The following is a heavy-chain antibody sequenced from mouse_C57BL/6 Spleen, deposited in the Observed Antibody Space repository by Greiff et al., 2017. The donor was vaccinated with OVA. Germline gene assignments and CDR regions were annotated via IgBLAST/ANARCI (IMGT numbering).Heavy chain of an antibody. CDR3: ARHGGGSPSNWYFDV. Sequence: DVMLVESGGDLVKPGGSLKLSCAASGFTFSSYGMSWVRQTPDKRLEWVATISSGGSSTYYPDSVKGRFTISRDHATHTLYLQMSSLKSEDTAMYYCARHGGGSPSNWYFDVWGTGTTVTVSS. CDR2: ISSGGSST. J-gene: IGHJ1*03. V-gene: IGHV5-6*02. D-gene: IGHD1-1*01. CDR1: GFTFSSYG.